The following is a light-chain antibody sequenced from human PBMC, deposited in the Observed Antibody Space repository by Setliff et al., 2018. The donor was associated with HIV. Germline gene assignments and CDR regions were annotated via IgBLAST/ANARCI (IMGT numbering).Light chain of an antibody. CDR1: SSDVGGYNY. CDR3: SSYRGTLEEV. V-gene: IGLV2-14*01. J-gene: IGLJ1*01. Sequence: QSVLAQPASVSGSPGRSITISCTGTSSDVGGYNYVSWYQVLPGKAPKVLIYEVSNRPSGISNRFSGSKSGNTASLTISGLQAEDEADYYCSSYRGTLEEVFGTGTKVTVL. CDR2: EVS.